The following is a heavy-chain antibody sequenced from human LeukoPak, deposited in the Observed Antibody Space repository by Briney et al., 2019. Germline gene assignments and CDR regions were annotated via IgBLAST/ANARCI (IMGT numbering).Heavy chain of an antibody. CDR3: ARDRDWAFDH. CDR2: ISGDGGTT. CDR1: GFTFNTYT. V-gene: IGHV3-48*02. J-gene: IGHJ4*02. Sequence: GGSLTLSCAASGFTFNTYTMNWVRQAPGKGLEWLSFISGDGGTTTYADSVMGRFTISRDNAKNSLFLQMNSLRDEDTAVYYCARDRDWAFDHWGQGTLVTVSS. D-gene: IGHD3-9*01.